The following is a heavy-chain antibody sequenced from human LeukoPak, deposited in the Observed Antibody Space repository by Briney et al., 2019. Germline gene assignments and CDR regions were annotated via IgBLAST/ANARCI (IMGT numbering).Heavy chain of an antibody. CDR3: ARDLELSAVYYFDS. D-gene: IGHD3-3*01. Sequence: PGGSLRLSCEASGFTFSIFPMHWVRQAPGKGLEWVALISSGSEKYYADSVKGRFTISRDNSKNMLYLQMNSLRADDTAVYYCARDLELSAVYYFDSWGQGTLFIVSS. CDR1: GFTFSIFP. CDR2: ISSGSEK. V-gene: IGHV3-30*04. J-gene: IGHJ4*02.